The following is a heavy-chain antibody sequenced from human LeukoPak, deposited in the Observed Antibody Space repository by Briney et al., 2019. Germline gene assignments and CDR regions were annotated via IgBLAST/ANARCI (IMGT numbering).Heavy chain of an antibody. J-gene: IGHJ4*02. V-gene: IGHV3-53*01. D-gene: IGHD3-22*01. CDR2: IYSGGST. CDR1: GFTVSSNY. Sequence: GGSLRLSCAASGFTVSSNYMSWVRQAPGKGLEWVSVIYSGGSTYYADSVKGRFTISRDNSKNTLYLQMNSLIAEDTAVYYCARDPFPDYYDSSGYWRWGQGPLVTVSS. CDR3: ARDPFPDYYDSSGYWR.